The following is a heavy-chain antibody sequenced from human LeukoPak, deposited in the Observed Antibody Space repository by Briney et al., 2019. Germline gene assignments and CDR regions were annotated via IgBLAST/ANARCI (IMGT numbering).Heavy chain of an antibody. CDR3: AGGSGFRTFFGY. V-gene: IGHV3-21*01. J-gene: IGHJ4*02. D-gene: IGHD3-10*01. Sequence: GGSLRLSCAASGFTFSSYSMNWVRQAPGKGLEWVSSISSSSSYIYYADSVKGRFTISRDNAKNSLYLQMNSLRAEDTAVYYCAGGSGFRTFFGYWGQGTLVTVSS. CDR1: GFTFSSYS. CDR2: ISSSSSYI.